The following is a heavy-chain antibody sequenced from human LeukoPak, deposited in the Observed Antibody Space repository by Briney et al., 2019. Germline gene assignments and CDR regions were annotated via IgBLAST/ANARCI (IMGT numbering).Heavy chain of an antibody. CDR2: FDPEDGET. CDR1: GYTLTELS. Sequence: ASVKVSCKVSGYTLTELSMHWVRQAPGKGLEWMGGFDPEDGETIYARKFQGRVTMTEDTSTDTAYMELSSLRSEDTAVYYCAXDXXIFGIYGMDVWGQGTTVTVSS. V-gene: IGHV1-24*01. CDR3: AXDXXIFGIYGMDV. D-gene: IGHD3-3*01. J-gene: IGHJ6*02.